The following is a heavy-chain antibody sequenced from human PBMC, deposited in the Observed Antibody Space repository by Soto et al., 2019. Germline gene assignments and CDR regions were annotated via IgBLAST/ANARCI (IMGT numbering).Heavy chain of an antibody. CDR2: ISAHNGNT. CDR3: ARGRYGDY. J-gene: IGHJ4*02. V-gene: IGHV1-18*01. CDR1: GYAFTTYG. Sequence: QVPLVQSGAEVKKAGASVKVSCKGSGYAFTTYGITWVRQAPGQGLEWMGWISAHNGNTNYAQKLQGRVTVTRDTSTSTAYMELRSLRSDDTAVYYCARGRYGDYWGQGALVTVSS. D-gene: IGHD1-1*01.